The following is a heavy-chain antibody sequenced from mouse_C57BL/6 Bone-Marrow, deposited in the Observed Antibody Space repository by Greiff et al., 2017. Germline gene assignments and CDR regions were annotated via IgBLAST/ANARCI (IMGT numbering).Heavy chain of an antibody. V-gene: IGHV1-72*01. J-gene: IGHJ2*01. CDR1: GYTFTSYW. CDR3: ARGEVVPFDY. D-gene: IGHD6-1*01. CDR2: IDPKSGGT. Sequence: QVQLQQSGAELVKPGASVKLSCKASGYTFTSYWMHWVKQRPGRGLEWIGRIDPKSGGTKYNEKFKSKATLTVDKPSSTAYMQRSSLTSEDSAVYYCARGEVVPFDYWGQGTTLTVSS.